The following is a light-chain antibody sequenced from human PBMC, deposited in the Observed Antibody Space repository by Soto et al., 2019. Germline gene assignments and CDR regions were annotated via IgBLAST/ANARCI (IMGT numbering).Light chain of an antibody. V-gene: IGLV1-44*01. Sequence: QSVLTQPPSASGTPGQRVTISCSGSRSNIGSDAVNWFQQLPGTTPKLLIYGNYQRPSGVAYRFSGSKSGTSASLAISGLQYEEEADYYCAAWDDSMNGYVLGSGTKLTVL. CDR3: AAWDDSMNGYV. CDR1: RSNIGSDA. CDR2: GNY. J-gene: IGLJ1*01.